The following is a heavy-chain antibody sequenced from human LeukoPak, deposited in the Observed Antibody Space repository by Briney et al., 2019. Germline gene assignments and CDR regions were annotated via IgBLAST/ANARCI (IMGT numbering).Heavy chain of an antibody. Sequence: GGSLRLSCAASGFTFSSHWMIWVRQAPGKGLEWVASIKQDGSEKYYVDSVRGRFTISRDNAKNSLYLQMNTLRAEDTAMYYCPRDPGNHSGAWGQGTLVTVSS. J-gene: IGHJ5*02. V-gene: IGHV3-7*05. D-gene: IGHD6-19*01. CDR3: PRDPGNHSGA. CDR2: IKQDGSEK. CDR1: GFTFSSHW.